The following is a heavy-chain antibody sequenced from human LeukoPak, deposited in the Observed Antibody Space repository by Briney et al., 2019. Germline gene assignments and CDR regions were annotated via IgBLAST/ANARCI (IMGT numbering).Heavy chain of an antibody. D-gene: IGHD3-22*01. CDR3: ARDQNYYDSSGYQASDAFDI. Sequence: SQTLSLTCAISGDSVSSNSAAWNWIRQSPSRGLEWLGRTYYRSKWYNDYAVSVKSRITINPDTSKNQFSLQLNSVTPEDTAVYYCARDQNYYDSSGYQASDAFDIWGQGTMVTAFS. CDR2: TYYRSKWYN. J-gene: IGHJ3*02. V-gene: IGHV6-1*01. CDR1: GDSVSSNSAA.